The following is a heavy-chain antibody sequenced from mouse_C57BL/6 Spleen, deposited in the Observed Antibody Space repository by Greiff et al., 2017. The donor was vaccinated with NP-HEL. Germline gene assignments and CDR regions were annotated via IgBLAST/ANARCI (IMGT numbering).Heavy chain of an antibody. V-gene: IGHV1-20*01. D-gene: IGHD2-1*01. CDR3: ARSGVVTTYYFDY. J-gene: IGHJ2*01. CDR1: GYSFTGYF. CDR2: INPYNGDT. Sequence: VQLQQSGPELVQPGDSVKISCKASGYSFTGYFMNWVMQSHGKSLEWIGRINPYNGDTFYNQKFKGKATLTVDKSSSTAHMELRSLTSEDSAVYYCARSGVVTTYYFDYWGQGTTLTVSS.